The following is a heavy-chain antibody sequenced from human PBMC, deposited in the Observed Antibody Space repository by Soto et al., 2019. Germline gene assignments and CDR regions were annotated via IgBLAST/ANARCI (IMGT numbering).Heavy chain of an antibody. D-gene: IGHD6-6*01. CDR3: ARGLGSSSSYFDY. Sequence: TSETLSLTCAVYGGSFSGYYWSWIRQPPGKGLEWIGEINHSGSINYNLSLKSRVTISVGTSKNQFSLNLSSVTAADTAVYYCARGLGSSSSYFDYWGQGTLVTVSS. J-gene: IGHJ4*02. CDR1: GGSFSGYY. CDR2: INHSGSI. V-gene: IGHV4-34*01.